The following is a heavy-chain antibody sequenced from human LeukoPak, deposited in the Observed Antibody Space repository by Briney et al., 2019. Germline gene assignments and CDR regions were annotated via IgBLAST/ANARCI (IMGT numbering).Heavy chain of an antibody. CDR2: IIPIFGTA. J-gene: IGHJ4*02. CDR1: GGTFSSYA. V-gene: IGHV1-69*13. CDR3: ARGRRSGYDENYFDY. D-gene: IGHD5-12*01. Sequence: ASVKVSCKASGGTFSSYAISWVRQAPGQGLEWMGGIIPIFGTANYAQKFQGRVTITADESTSTAYMELSSLRSEDTAVYYCARGRRSGYDENYFDYWGQGTLVTVSS.